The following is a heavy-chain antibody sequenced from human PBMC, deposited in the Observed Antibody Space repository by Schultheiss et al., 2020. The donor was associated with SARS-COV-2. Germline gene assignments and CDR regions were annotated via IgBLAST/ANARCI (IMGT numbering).Heavy chain of an antibody. CDR3: ARVYRTRSSWFDP. V-gene: IGHV3-23*01. Sequence: GGSLRLSCAASGFTFSSYAMSWVRQAPGKGLEWVSAISGSGGSTYYADSVKGRFTISRDNAKNSLYLQMNSLRAEDTAVYYCARVYRTRSSWFDPWGQGTLVTVSS. D-gene: IGHD1-14*01. CDR1: GFTFSSYA. CDR2: ISGSGGST. J-gene: IGHJ5*02.